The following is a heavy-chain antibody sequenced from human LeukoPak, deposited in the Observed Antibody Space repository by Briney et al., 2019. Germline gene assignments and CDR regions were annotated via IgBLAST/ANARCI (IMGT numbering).Heavy chain of an antibody. Sequence: GGSLRLSCAASGFTLSNHWMIWVRQAPGKGLEWVAVISYDGSNKYYADSVKGRFTISRDNSKNTLYLQMNSLRAEDTAVYYCARDWQQLVLDYWGQGTLVTVSS. CDR2: ISYDGSNK. CDR1: GFTLSNHW. D-gene: IGHD6-13*01. J-gene: IGHJ4*02. CDR3: ARDWQQLVLDY. V-gene: IGHV3-30-3*01.